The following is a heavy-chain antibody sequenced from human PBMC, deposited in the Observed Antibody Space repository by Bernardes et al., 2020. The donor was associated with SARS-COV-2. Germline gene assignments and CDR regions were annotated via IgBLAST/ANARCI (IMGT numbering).Heavy chain of an antibody. V-gene: IGHV3-7*03. CDR3: ARTKVSAAGGSTFDY. CDR2: INEDGNEI. J-gene: IGHJ4*02. CDR1: GFTFSRYW. D-gene: IGHD6-13*01. Sequence: AGSLRLSCAASGFTFSRYWMTWVRQAPGKGLEWVANINEDGNEIYYVDSVKGRFTISRDNAKNSLYLQMDSLRAEDTAVYHCARTKVSAAGGSTFDYWGQGTLVTVSS.